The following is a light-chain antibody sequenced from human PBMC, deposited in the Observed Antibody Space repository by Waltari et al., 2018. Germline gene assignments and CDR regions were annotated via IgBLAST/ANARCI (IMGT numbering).Light chain of an antibody. Sequence: EIVLTQSPGTLSLSPGETATLSCRASQSVSGSYVAWYQQKPGQAPRLLIFHASSRATGIPDRFSGSGSGTDFTLTISRLEPEDFAVYYCQQYGTSQGDTFGQGTKLEIK. CDR1: QSVSGSY. J-gene: IGKJ2*01. CDR2: HAS. CDR3: QQYGTSQGDT. V-gene: IGKV3-20*01.